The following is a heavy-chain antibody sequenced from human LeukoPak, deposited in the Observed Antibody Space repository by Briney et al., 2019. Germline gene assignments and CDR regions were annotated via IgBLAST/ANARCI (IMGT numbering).Heavy chain of an antibody. D-gene: IGHD3-16*01. Sequence: GGSLRLSCAASGFTFSSFGMSWVRQAPGKGLEWVSAISGSGGSTYYADSVKGRFTISRDNSTHTLYLQMNSLRAEDTAVYYCAKVGSGYCGYWGQGTLVTVSS. V-gene: IGHV3-23*01. CDR3: AKVGSGYCGY. CDR2: ISGSGGST. J-gene: IGHJ4*02. CDR1: GFTFSSFG.